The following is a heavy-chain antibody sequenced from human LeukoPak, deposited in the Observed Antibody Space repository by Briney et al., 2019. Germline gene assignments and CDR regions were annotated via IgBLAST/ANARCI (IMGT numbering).Heavy chain of an antibody. CDR3: AKDSGYSYGLLDY. V-gene: IGHV3-9*01. CDR2: ISWNSGSI. CDR1: GFTFDDYA. J-gene: IGHJ4*02. D-gene: IGHD5-18*01. Sequence: SGRSLRLSCAASGFTFDDYAMHWVRQAPGKGLEWVSGISWNSGSIGYADSVKGRFTISRDNAKNSLYLQMNSLRAEDTALYYCAKDSGYSYGLLDYWGQGTLVTVSS.